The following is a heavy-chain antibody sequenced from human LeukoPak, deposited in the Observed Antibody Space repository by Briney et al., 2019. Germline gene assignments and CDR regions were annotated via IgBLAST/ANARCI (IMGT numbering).Heavy chain of an antibody. Sequence: GGSLRLSCAASGFTVSRNFLTGLRQAPGKGLEWVSVIYSGGSTYSADSVKGRFTISRENSKNTLYLQMNSLRAEDTAVYYCAREFGRLFDGWSQGTLVTVSS. V-gene: IGHV3-66*01. CDR3: AREFGRLFDG. CDR2: IYSGGST. D-gene: IGHD3-22*01. CDR1: GFTVSRNF. J-gene: IGHJ4*02.